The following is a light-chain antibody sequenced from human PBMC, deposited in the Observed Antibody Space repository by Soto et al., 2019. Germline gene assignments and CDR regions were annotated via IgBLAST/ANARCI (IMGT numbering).Light chain of an antibody. V-gene: IGKV1-39*01. J-gene: IGKJ4*01. CDR2: SAS. Sequence: QLNPRGAPRFLIYSASTLQTGVPSRFSGSGSGTDFTLTINGLQPEDFATYFCQQTYTTVITFGGGTKVDIK. CDR3: QQTYTTVIT.